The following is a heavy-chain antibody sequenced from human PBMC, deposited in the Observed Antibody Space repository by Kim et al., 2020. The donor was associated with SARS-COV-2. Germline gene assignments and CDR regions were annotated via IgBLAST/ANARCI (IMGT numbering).Heavy chain of an antibody. V-gene: IGHV5-51*01. Sequence: GESLKISCKGSGYSFTSYWIGWVRQMPGKGLEWMGIIYPGDSDTRYSPSFQGRVTISADKSISTAYLQWSSLKASDTAMYYCARRVAVAGTAWGYWGQGTLVTVSS. D-gene: IGHD6-19*01. J-gene: IGHJ4*02. CDR1: GYSFTSYW. CDR3: ARRVAVAGTAWGY. CDR2: IYPGDSDT.